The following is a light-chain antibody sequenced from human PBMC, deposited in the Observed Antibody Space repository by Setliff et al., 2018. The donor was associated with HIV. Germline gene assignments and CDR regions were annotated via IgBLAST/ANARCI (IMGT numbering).Light chain of an antibody. CDR2: DVR. J-gene: IGLJ1*01. CDR1: SSDIGAYNY. V-gene: IGLV2-14*03. Sequence: QSALTQPASVSGSPGQSITISCTGTSSDIGAYNYVSWYQQHPGKAPKVMIYDVRKRPSGVSNRFSGSKSGNTAPLTISGLQAEDGAAYYCSSYVNINTLVFGTGTKGTVL. CDR3: SSYVNINTLV.